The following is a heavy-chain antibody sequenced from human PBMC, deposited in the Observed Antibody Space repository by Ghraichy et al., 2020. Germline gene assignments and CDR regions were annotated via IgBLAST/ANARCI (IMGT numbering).Heavy chain of an antibody. D-gene: IGHD5-24*01. CDR2: ISNDGSHK. V-gene: IGHV3-30*04. J-gene: IGHJ4*02. CDR1: GFTFSAYH. Sequence: GGSLRLSCTASGFTFSAYHIHWVRQAPGKGLETVAIISNDGSHKEYTDSVKGRFTISRDNSKNTVYLQMDSLRGEDTAVYYCARDQVQRWHYVGTYDYWGQGTLVTVSS. CDR3: ARDQVQRWHYVGTYDY.